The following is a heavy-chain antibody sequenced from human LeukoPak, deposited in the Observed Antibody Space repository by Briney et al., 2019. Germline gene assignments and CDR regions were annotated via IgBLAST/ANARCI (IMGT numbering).Heavy chain of an antibody. V-gene: IGHV4-39*07. D-gene: IGHD3-16*01. CDR2: IFYSGGT. CDR3: ARETSQKGAHYMDV. J-gene: IGHJ6*03. CDR1: GGSINTPNYY. Sequence: SETLSLTCTVSGGSINTPNYYWGWIRQTPGKGLEWIGNIFYSGGTYYSPSLTSRVTISLDTSRNQFSLKLNSVTAADTAVYYCARETSQKGAHYMDVWGKGTTITISS.